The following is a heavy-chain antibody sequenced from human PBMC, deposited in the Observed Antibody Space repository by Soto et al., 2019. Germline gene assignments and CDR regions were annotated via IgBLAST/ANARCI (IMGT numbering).Heavy chain of an antibody. CDR1: SGSISSSNW. CDR2: IYHSGST. V-gene: IGHV4-4*02. Sequence: QVQLQEAGPGLVKPSGTLSLTCAVSSGSISSSNWWSWVRQPPGKGREGIGEIYHSGSTNYNPSLKSRVTISVDKSKNQCSLKVRSVAAADTAVYYCARGGDCSSTSCHPRYYYYMDVWGKGTTVTVSS. J-gene: IGHJ6*03. D-gene: IGHD2-2*01. CDR3: ARGGDCSSTSCHPRYYYYMDV.